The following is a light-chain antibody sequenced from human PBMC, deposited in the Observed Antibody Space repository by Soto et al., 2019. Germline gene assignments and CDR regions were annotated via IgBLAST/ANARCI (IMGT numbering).Light chain of an antibody. CDR1: QSVTRNY. V-gene: IGKV3-20*01. J-gene: IGKJ2*01. CDR2: GAS. CDR3: QQYGGSPQA. Sequence: EIVLTQSPGTLSLSPGERATLSCRASQSVTRNYLAWYQQKPGQAPRILIYGASSRATGIPDRFSGSGSGTDFTLTITRLEPEDFAVDYCQQYGGSPQAFGQGTKLEIK.